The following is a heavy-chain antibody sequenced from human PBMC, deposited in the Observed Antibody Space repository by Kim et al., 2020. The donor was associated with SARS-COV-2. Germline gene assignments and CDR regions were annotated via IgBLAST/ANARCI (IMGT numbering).Heavy chain of an antibody. D-gene: IGHD5-18*01. CDR2: IWYDGSNK. J-gene: IGHJ4*02. Sequence: GGSLRLSCAASGFTFSSYGMHWVRQAPGKGLEWVAVIWYDGSNKYYADSVKGRFTISRDNSKNTLYLQMNSLRAEDTAVYYCARDSRGYSYGYSAYYFDYWGQGTLVTVSS. CDR3: ARDSRGYSYGYSAYYFDY. CDR1: GFTFSSYG. V-gene: IGHV3-33*01.